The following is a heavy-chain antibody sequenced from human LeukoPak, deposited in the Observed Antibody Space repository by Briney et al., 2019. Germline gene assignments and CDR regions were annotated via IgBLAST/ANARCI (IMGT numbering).Heavy chain of an antibody. D-gene: IGHD2-15*01. V-gene: IGHV4-39*07. Sequence: SETLSLTCTVSGGSISSSSYYWGWIRQPPGKGLEWIGSIYYSGSTYYNPSLKSRVTISVDTSKNQFSLKLSSVTAADTAVYYCARGLGYCSGGSCYSFWFDPWGQGTLVTVSS. CDR1: GGSISSSSYY. CDR2: IYYSGST. CDR3: ARGLGYCSGGSCYSFWFDP. J-gene: IGHJ5*02.